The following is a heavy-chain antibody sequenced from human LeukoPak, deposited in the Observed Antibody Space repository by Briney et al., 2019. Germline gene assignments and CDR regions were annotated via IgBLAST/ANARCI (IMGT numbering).Heavy chain of an antibody. V-gene: IGHV4-39*01. CDR3: ARVSTISTVHDY. CDR1: GGSISSSSYY. J-gene: IGHJ4*02. Sequence: PSETLSLTCTVSGGSISSSSYYWGWIRQPPGKGLEWIGSIYYSGSTYYNPSLKSRVTISVDTSKNQFSLKLSSVTAADTAVYYCARVSTISTVHDYWGQGTLVTVSS. CDR2: IYYSGST. D-gene: IGHD2-2*01.